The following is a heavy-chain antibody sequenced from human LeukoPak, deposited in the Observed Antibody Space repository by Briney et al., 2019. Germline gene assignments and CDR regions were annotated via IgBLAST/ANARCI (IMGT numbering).Heavy chain of an antibody. J-gene: IGHJ4*02. Sequence: ASVKASCKASGYTFTGYFIHWVRQAPGQGLEWMGWINPNSGATNYAQKFQGRVTMTRNTSISTANMELSRLKSDDTAIYYCARLDYGDNSGYWGQGTLVTVSS. CDR2: INPNSGAT. V-gene: IGHV1-2*02. CDR1: GYTFTGYF. CDR3: ARLDYGDNSGY. D-gene: IGHD4-23*01.